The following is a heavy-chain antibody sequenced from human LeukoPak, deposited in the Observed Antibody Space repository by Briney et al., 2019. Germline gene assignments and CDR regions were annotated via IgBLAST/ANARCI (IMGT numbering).Heavy chain of an antibody. V-gene: IGHV1-2*02. J-gene: IGHJ4*01. CDR2: INPNTGGT. CDR3: ARDLGATTGAPWYYFDN. D-gene: IGHD1-26*01. CDR1: GYTFTDYY. Sequence: GASVKVSCKASGYTFTDYYFHWVRQVPGQGLECMGWINPNTGGTTYPQKFQGRVTMTRDTAISTAYMELTNLRSDDTAVYYCARDLGATTGAPWYYFDNWGQGTLVTVPS.